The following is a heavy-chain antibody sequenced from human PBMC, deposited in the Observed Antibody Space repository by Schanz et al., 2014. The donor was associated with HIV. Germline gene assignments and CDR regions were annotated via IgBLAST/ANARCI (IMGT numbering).Heavy chain of an antibody. CDR1: GISLTNNA. Sequence: EVQQVLESGGGLVQPGGSLRLSCAASGISLTNNAMTWVRQAPGKGLEWVSDIRAAGDTYYGDSVKGRFTISRDNSRNTLYLEMNSLRADDTAVYYCAKDEYYYGSGSYIYFYYGMDVWGQGTTVTVSS. CDR3: AKDEYYYGSGSYIYFYYGMDV. J-gene: IGHJ6*02. D-gene: IGHD3-10*01. V-gene: IGHV3-23*01. CDR2: IRAAGDT.